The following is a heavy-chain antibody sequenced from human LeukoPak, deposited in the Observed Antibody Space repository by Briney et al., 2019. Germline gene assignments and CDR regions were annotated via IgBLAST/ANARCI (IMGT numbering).Heavy chain of an antibody. J-gene: IGHJ3*02. CDR3: AKDPRLNSRSLSYIVVVPAAGAFDI. CDR1: GFTFSSYG. Sequence: PGGSLRLSCAASGFTFSSYGMHWVRQAPGKGLEWVAFIRYDGSNKYYADSVKGRFTISRDNSKNTLYLQMNSLRAEDTAVYYCAKDPRLNSRSLSYIVVVPAAGAFDIWGQGTMVTVSS. D-gene: IGHD2-2*01. CDR2: IRYDGSNK. V-gene: IGHV3-30*02.